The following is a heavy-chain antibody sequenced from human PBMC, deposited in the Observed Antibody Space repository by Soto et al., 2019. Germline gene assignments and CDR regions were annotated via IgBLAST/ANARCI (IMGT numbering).Heavy chain of an antibody. CDR2: IIPIFGTA. CDR3: ASHHVDTALDLDY. D-gene: IGHD5-18*01. V-gene: IGHV1-69*12. J-gene: IGHJ4*02. Sequence: QVQLVQSGAEVKKPGSSVKVSCKASGGTFSSYAISWVRQAPGQGLEWMGGIIPIFGTANYAQKFQGRVTITADESTSTAYMGLSSLRSGDTAVYYCASHHVDTALDLDYWGQGTLVTVSS. CDR1: GGTFSSYA.